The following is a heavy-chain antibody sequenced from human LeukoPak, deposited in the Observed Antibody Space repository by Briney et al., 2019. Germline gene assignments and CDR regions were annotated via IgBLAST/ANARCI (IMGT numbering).Heavy chain of an antibody. CDR3: ASLAGTYYYDSSGYYLDAFDI. CDR2: ISAYNGNT. Sequence: SVKVSCKASGYTFTSYGISWVRQAPGQGLEWMGWISAYNGNTNYAQKLQGRVTMTTDTSTSTAYMELRSLRSDDTAVYYCASLAGTYYYDSSGYYLDAFDIWGQGTMVTVAS. J-gene: IGHJ3*02. D-gene: IGHD3-22*01. CDR1: GYTFTSYG. V-gene: IGHV1-18*01.